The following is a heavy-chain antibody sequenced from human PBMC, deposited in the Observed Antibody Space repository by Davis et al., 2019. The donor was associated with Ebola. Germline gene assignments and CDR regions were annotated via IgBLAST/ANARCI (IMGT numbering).Heavy chain of an antibody. Sequence: PGGSLRLSCAASGFTFRRYAMNWVRQAPGKGLEWVSSMTYSGGRTYFADSVQGRFTVSRDYFKDTLYLQMNSLRVEDTAVYYCARDRYGERYFDYWGQGTLVTVSS. CDR1: GFTFRRYA. V-gene: IGHV3-23*01. D-gene: IGHD3-10*01. J-gene: IGHJ4*02. CDR3: ARDRYGERYFDY. CDR2: MTYSGGRT.